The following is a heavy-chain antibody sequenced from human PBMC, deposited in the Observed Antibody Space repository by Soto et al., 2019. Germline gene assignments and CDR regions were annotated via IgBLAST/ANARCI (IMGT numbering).Heavy chain of an antibody. CDR1: GGSFSGYY. CDR3: ATYPDILTAHQGWFDP. V-gene: IGHV4-34*01. Sequence: SQLLSLTCAVYGGSFSGYYWSWIRQPPGKGLEWIGEINHSGSTNYNPSLKSRVTISVDTSKNQFSLKLSSVTAADTAVYYCATYPDILTAHQGWFDPWGQGTLVTVSS. CDR2: INHSGST. J-gene: IGHJ5*02. D-gene: IGHD3-9*01.